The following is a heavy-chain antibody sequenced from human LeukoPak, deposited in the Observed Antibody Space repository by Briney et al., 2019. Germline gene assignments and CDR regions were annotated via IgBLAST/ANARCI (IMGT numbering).Heavy chain of an antibody. Sequence: PPETLSLTCTVSGGSISSYYWSWIRQPPGKGLEWIGYIYYSGSTNYNPSLKSRVTISVDTSKNQFSLKLSSVTAADTAVYYCARVSDFWSGYYTLGYWGQGTLVTVSS. CDR1: GGSISSYY. CDR2: IYYSGST. D-gene: IGHD3-3*01. CDR3: ARVSDFWSGYYTLGY. V-gene: IGHV4-59*01. J-gene: IGHJ4*02.